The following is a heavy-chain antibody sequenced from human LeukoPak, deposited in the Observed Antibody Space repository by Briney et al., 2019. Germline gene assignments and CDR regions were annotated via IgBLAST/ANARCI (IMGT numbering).Heavy chain of an antibody. Sequence: GGTLRLSCEATGFSFSSYAMSWVRQAPGKGLEWVSAISGSGGSTYYADSVKGRFTISRDNSKNTLYLQMNSLRAEDTAVYYCAKVVVAATRYYFDYWGQGTLVTVSS. J-gene: IGHJ4*02. CDR3: AKVVVAATRYYFDY. CDR1: GFSFSSYA. V-gene: IGHV3-23*01. CDR2: ISGSGGST. D-gene: IGHD2-15*01.